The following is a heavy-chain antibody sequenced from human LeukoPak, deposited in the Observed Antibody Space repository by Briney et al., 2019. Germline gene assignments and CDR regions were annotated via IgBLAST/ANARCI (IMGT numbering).Heavy chain of an antibody. CDR2: IWYDGSNK. D-gene: IGHD1-26*01. V-gene: IGHV3-33*01. CDR1: GFTFSSYG. CDR3: ARGGMGQGFYYGMDV. Sequence: PGGSLRLSCAASGFTFSSYGMHWVRQAPGKGLEWVAVIWYDGSNKYYADSVKGRFTISRDNSKNTLYLQKNSLRAEDTAVYYCARGGMGQGFYYGMDVWGKGTTVTVSS. J-gene: IGHJ6*04.